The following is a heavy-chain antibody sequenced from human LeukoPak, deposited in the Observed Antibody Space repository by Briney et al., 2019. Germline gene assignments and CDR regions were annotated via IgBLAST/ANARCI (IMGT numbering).Heavy chain of an antibody. CDR1: GFTFSSYS. CDR3: ARVSTLLYSSSFWGFYYGMDV. D-gene: IGHD6-6*01. V-gene: IGHV3-21*01. J-gene: IGHJ6*02. CDR2: ISSSSSYI. Sequence: GGSLRLSCAASGFTFSSYSMNWVRQAPGKGPEWVSSISSSSSYIYYADSVKGRFTISRDNAKNSLYLQMNSLRAEDTAVYYCARVSTLLYSSSFWGFYYGMDVWGQGTTVTVSS.